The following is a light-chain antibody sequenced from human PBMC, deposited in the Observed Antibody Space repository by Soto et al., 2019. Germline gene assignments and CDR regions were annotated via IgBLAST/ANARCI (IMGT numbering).Light chain of an antibody. CDR3: QQYYSYLIT. CDR1: QGISSY. J-gene: IGKJ5*01. V-gene: IGKV1-8*01. Sequence: AIRMTQSPSSFSASTGDRVTITCRACQGISSYLAWYQQKPGKAPKLLIYAASTLQSGVPSRFSGSGSGTDFTLTISCLQSEDFATYYCQQYYSYLITFGQGTRLEIK. CDR2: AAS.